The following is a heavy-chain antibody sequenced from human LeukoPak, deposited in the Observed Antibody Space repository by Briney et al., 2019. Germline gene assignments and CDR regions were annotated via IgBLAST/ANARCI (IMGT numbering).Heavy chain of an antibody. CDR2: IIPIFGTA. CDR1: GYTFTSYY. Sequence: ASVKVSCKASGYTFTSYYMHWVRQAPGQGLEWMGGIIPIFGTANYAQKFQGRVTITADESTSTAYMELSSLRSEDTAVYYCARGGLVLDYWGQGTLVTVSS. J-gene: IGHJ4*02. CDR3: ARGGLVLDY. D-gene: IGHD6-19*01. V-gene: IGHV1-69*13.